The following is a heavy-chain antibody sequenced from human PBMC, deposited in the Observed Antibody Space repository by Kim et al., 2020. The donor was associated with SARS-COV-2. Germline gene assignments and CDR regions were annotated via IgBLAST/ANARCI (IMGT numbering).Heavy chain of an antibody. CDR2: IIPIFGTA. J-gene: IGHJ5*02. D-gene: IGHD2-15*01. Sequence: KVSCKASGGTFSSYAISWVRQAPGQGLEWMGGIIPIFGTANYAQKFQGRVTITADESTSTAYMELSSLRSEDTAVYYCARDRSGGSCYWFDPWGQGTLVTVSS. CDR3: ARDRSGGSCYWFDP. V-gene: IGHV1-69*01. CDR1: GGTFSSYA.